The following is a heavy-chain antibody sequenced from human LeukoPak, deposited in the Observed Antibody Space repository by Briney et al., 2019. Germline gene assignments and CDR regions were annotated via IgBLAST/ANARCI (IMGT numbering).Heavy chain of an antibody. J-gene: IGHJ4*02. Sequence: SETLSLTCTVSGGSISSYYWSWIRQPAGKGLEWIGRIYTSGSTNYNPCLKSRVTMSVDTSKNQFSLKLSSVTAADTAVYYCARDLSRNRVNYSFDYWGQGTLVTVSS. V-gene: IGHV4-4*07. D-gene: IGHD4-11*01. CDR3: ARDLSRNRVNYSFDY. CDR1: GGSISSYY. CDR2: IYTSGST.